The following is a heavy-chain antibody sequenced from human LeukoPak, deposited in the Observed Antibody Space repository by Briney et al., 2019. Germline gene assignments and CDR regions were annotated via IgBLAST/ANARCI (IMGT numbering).Heavy chain of an antibody. CDR1: GFTFSNEW. D-gene: IGHD1-26*01. Sequence: PGGSLRLSCGVTGFTFSNEWMHWVRQAPGKGLEWVALINQDGSAKQYVDSVKGRFTISRDNAKNSLYLQINSLRVEDTAVYYCVRLPRSNSVYWGQGTLVTVSS. CDR3: VRLPRSNSVY. J-gene: IGHJ4*02. V-gene: IGHV3-7*01. CDR2: INQDGSAK.